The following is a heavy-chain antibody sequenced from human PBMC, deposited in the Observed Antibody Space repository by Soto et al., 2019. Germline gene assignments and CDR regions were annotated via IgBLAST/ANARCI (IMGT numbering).Heavy chain of an antibody. CDR1: GFAFRSYN. Sequence: EVQLVESGGGLVKPGGSLTLSCAASGFAFRSYNMNWVRQAPGKGLEWVASISSGSSNIYYADSVKGRFTISRDNAKTSLSLQMDSLRAEDSAVYYCASATVVAATFDFWGQGTRVTVSS. V-gene: IGHV3-21*02. CDR3: ASATVVAATFDF. D-gene: IGHD2-15*01. J-gene: IGHJ4*02. CDR2: ISSGSSNI.